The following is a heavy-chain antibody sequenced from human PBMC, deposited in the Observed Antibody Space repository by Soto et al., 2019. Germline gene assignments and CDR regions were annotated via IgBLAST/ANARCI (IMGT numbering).Heavy chain of an antibody. Sequence: PSETLSLTCAVYGGSFSGYYWSWIRQPPGKGLEWIGEINHSGSTNYNPSLKSRVTISVDTSKNQFSLKLSSVTAADTAVYYCARVRGYGSDYWGQGTLVTVSS. V-gene: IGHV4-34*01. D-gene: IGHD5-18*01. CDR3: ARVRGYGSDY. CDR2: INHSGST. CDR1: GGSFSGYY. J-gene: IGHJ4*02.